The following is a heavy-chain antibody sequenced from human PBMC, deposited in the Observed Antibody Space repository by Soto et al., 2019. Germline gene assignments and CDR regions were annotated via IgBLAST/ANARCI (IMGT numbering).Heavy chain of an antibody. D-gene: IGHD5-18*01. V-gene: IGHV3-48*02. CDR1: GFPFSSYS. CDR3: ARHGIQVSHDV. CDR2: ITTSSHTI. J-gene: IGHJ6*02. Sequence: GGSLRLSCAASGFPFSSYSMDWVRQAPGQGLEWIAYITTSSHTIYYADSVRGRFTISRDNAKNSLFLQMNSLRDEDTAVYYCARHGIQVSHDVWRQGTTVTVSS.